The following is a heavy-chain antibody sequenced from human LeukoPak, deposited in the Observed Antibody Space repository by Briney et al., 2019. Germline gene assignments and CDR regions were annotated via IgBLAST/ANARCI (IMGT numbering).Heavy chain of an antibody. J-gene: IGHJ4*02. CDR3: AREAMYSYGNNFDY. D-gene: IGHD5-18*01. V-gene: IGHV4-61*01. CDR1: GVSVSSGSYY. CDR2: IYYSGST. Sequence: KPSETLSLTCTVSGVSVSSGSYYWSWLRQPPGKGLEWIGYIYYSGSTNYNPSLKSRVTISVDTSKNQFSLKLSSVTAADTAVYHCAREAMYSYGNNFDYWGQGTLVTVSS.